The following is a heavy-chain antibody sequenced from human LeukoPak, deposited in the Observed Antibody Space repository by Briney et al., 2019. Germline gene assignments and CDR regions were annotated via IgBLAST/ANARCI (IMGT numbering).Heavy chain of an antibody. CDR1: GGSFSGYY. Sequence: SETLSLTCAVYGGSFSGYYWSWIRQPPGKGLEWIGEINHSGSTNYNPSLKSRVTISVDTSKNQFSLKLSSVTAADTAVYYCARYRTGAFDIWGQGTMVTVSS. V-gene: IGHV4-34*01. CDR3: ARYRTGAFDI. D-gene: IGHD1-1*01. CDR2: INHSGST. J-gene: IGHJ3*02.